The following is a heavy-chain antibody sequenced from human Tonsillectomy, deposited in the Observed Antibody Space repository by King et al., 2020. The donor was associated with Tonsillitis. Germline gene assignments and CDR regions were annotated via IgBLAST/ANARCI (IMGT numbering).Heavy chain of an antibody. V-gene: IGHV3-73*01. J-gene: IGHJ6*02. Sequence: VQLVESGGVLVQPGGSLTLSCAASGFTFSGAAMHWCRQASGKGLEWFGLIRSKANSYATVYAASVNGRFTVSWDGSKKTAYLQVNSLKTEDTAVYYCTRGGDYDSGYYYGMDVWGQGTTVTVSS. CDR2: IRSKANSYAT. CDR3: TRGGDYDSGYYYGMDV. D-gene: IGHD4-17*01. CDR1: GFTFSGAA.